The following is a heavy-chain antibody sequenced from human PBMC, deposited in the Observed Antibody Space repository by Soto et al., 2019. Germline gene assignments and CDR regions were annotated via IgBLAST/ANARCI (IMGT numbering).Heavy chain of an antibody. Sequence: GGSLRLSCAASGFSFNSYAMHWVRQAPGRGLEWVAVILYDGDNKYYADSVKGRFTISRDNSKYTLYLQMNSLRAEDTAVYYCARTELMVNDVFDIWGQGTMVTVSS. CDR3: ARTELMVNDVFDI. CDR1: GFSFNSYA. CDR2: ILYDGDNK. V-gene: IGHV3-30-3*01. D-gene: IGHD2-8*01. J-gene: IGHJ3*02.